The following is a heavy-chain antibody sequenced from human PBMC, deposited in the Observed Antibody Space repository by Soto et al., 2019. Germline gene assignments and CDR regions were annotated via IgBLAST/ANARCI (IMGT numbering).Heavy chain of an antibody. CDR3: ARGVYSSSWPEGCYFDY. J-gene: IGHJ4*02. V-gene: IGHV6-1*01. Sequence: SQTLSLTCAISGDSVSSNSAAWNWIRQSPSRGLEWLGRTYYRSKWYNDYAVSVKSRITINPDTSKNQFSLQLNSVTPEDTAVYYCARGVYSSSWPEGCYFDYWGQGTLVTVSS. D-gene: IGHD6-13*01. CDR2: TYYRSKWYN. CDR1: GDSVSSNSAA.